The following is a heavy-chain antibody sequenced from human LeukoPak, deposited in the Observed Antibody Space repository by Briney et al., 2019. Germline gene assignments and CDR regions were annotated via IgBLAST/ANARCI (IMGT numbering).Heavy chain of an antibody. V-gene: IGHV4-39*07. Sequence: PSETLSLTCTVSGGSISSSSYYWGWIRQPPGKGLEWIGSIYYSGSTYYNPSLKSRVTISVDTSKNQFSLKLSSVTAADTAVYYCAREVTGVGAEGFDYWGQGTLVTVSS. CDR1: GGSISSSSYY. J-gene: IGHJ4*02. CDR3: AREVTGVGAEGFDY. D-gene: IGHD3-3*01. CDR2: IYYSGST.